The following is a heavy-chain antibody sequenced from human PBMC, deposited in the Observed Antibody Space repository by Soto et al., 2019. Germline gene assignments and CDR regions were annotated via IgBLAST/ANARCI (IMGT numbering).Heavy chain of an antibody. CDR3: ARAPPWHYYYYGMDV. Sequence: QVQLVESGGGVVQPGRSLRLSCAASGFTFSSYAMHWVRQAPGKGLEWMAVISYDGSNKYYADSVKGRFTISRDNSKNTLYLQMNSLRAEDTAVYYCARAPPWHYYYYGMDVWGQGTTVTVSS. J-gene: IGHJ6*02. CDR2: ISYDGSNK. CDR1: GFTFSSYA. V-gene: IGHV3-30-3*01.